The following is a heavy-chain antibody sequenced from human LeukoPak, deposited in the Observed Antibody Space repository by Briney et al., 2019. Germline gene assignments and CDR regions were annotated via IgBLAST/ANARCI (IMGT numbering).Heavy chain of an antibody. Sequence: PGRSLRLSCEASGFTFSTYGIHWVRQAPGKGLEWVAVISYDGSNKYYADSVKGRFTISRDNSKNTLYLQMNSLRAEDTAVYYCAKEAPSPGNGYDPLLGYYGMDVWGQGTTVTVSS. V-gene: IGHV3-30*18. CDR1: GFTFSTYG. CDR2: ISYDGSNK. D-gene: IGHD5-12*01. J-gene: IGHJ6*02. CDR3: AKEAPSPGNGYDPLLGYYGMDV.